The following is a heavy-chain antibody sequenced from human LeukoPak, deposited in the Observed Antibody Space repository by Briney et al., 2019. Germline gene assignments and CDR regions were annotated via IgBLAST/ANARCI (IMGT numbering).Heavy chain of an antibody. J-gene: IGHJ4*02. D-gene: IGHD1-26*01. CDR2: ISWNSGSI. CDR1: GFTFDDYA. Sequence: GRSLRLSCAASGFTFDDYAMHWVRQAPGEGLEWVSGISWNSGSIGYADSVKGRFTISRDNAKNSLYLQMNSLRAEDTALYYCAKLSHSRSYRQVSDYWGQGTLVTVSS. CDR3: AKLSHSRSYRQVSDY. V-gene: IGHV3-9*01.